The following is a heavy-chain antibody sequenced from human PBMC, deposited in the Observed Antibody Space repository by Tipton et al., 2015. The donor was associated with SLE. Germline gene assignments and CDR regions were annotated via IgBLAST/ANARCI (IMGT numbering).Heavy chain of an antibody. J-gene: IGHJ3*02. CDR3: ARSDSYDGSGYYSYAFDI. CDR2: IYNSGSG. CDR1: GGSISSSSHY. Sequence: TLSLTCTVSGGSISSSSHYWSWIRQPPGKGLEWIGYIYNSGSGNYNPSLKSRVTISVDTSKNQFSLKLSSVSAADTAVYYCARSDSYDGSGYYSYAFDIWGQGTMVTVSS. V-gene: IGHV4-61*01. D-gene: IGHD3-22*01.